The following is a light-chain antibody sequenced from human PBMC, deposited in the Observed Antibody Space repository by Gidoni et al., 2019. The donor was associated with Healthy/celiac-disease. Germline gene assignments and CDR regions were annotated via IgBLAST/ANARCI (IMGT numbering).Light chain of an antibody. Sequence: AVRMTQSPSSLSASTGDRFPITCRASQGISSYLAWYQQKPGKAPKLLIYAASTLQSGVPSRFSGSGSGADFTLTISCLQSEDFATYYCQQYYSYPPWTFGQGTKVEIK. V-gene: IGKV1-8*01. CDR3: QQYYSYPPWT. J-gene: IGKJ1*01. CDR1: QGISSY. CDR2: AAS.